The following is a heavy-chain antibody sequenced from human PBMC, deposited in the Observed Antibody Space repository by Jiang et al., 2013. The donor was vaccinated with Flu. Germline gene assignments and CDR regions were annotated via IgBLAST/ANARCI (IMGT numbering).Heavy chain of an antibody. V-gene: IGHV3-48*01. D-gene: IGHD1-26*01. Sequence: VQLLESGGGLVQPGGSLRLSCAASGFTFSSYSMNWVRQAPGKGLEWVSYISSSSSTIYYADSVKGRFTISRDNAKNSLYLQMNSLRAEDTAVYYCARDYSGSYYFDYVGPGNPGHRLL. CDR1: GFTFSSYS. J-gene: IGHJ4*02. CDR3: ARDYSGSYYFDY. CDR2: ISSSSSTI.